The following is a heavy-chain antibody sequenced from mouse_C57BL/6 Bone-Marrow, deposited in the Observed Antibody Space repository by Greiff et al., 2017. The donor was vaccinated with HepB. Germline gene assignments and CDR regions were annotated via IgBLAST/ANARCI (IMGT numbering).Heavy chain of an antibody. CDR3: ARGDYDGVYFDY. CDR1: GFTFSDYY. J-gene: IGHJ2*01. D-gene: IGHD2-4*01. Sequence: EVKLMESGGGLVQPGGSLKLSCAASGFTFSDYYMYWVRQTPEKRLEWVAYISNGGGSTYYPDTVKGRFTISRDNAKNTLYLQMSRLKSEDTAMYYCARGDYDGVYFDYWGQGTTLTVSS. V-gene: IGHV5-12*01. CDR2: ISNGGGST.